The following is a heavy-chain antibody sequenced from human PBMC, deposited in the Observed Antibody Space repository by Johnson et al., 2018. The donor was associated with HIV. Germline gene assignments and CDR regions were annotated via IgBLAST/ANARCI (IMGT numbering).Heavy chain of an antibody. CDR2: ISSDGSNK. D-gene: IGHD4-17*01. V-gene: IGHV3-30*19. Sequence: QVQLVESGGGVVQPGGSLRLSCAASGFTFSYYGMHWVRQAPGKGLEWVAVISSDGSNKYYADSVKGRFTISRDNSKNTLYLQMKSLRAEDTAVYSCAERPGFGDYDDGALDIWGQGTMVTVSS. CDR3: AERPGFGDYDDGALDI. J-gene: IGHJ3*02. CDR1: GFTFSYYG.